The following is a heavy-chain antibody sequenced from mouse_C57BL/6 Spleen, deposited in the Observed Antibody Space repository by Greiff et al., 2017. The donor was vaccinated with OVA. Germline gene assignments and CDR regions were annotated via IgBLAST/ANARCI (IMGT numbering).Heavy chain of an antibody. V-gene: IGHV1-15*01. CDR2: IDPETGGT. CDR3: TRNGSSYKNYFDY. J-gene: IGHJ2*01. Sequence: LMESGAELVRPGASVTLSCKASGYTFTDYEMHWVKQTPVHGLEWIGAIDPETGGTAYNQKFKGKAILTADKSSSTAYMELRSLTSEDSAVYYCTRNGSSYKNYFDYWGQGTTLTVSS. CDR1: GYTFTDYE. D-gene: IGHD1-1*01.